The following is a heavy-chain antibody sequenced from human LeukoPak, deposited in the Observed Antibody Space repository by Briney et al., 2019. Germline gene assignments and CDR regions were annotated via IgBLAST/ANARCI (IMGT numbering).Heavy chain of an antibody. Sequence: ASVKVSCKASGYTFTSYGISWVRQAPGQGLEWMGWISAYNGNTNYAQKLQGRVTMTTDTSTSTAYMELSSLRSEDTAVYYCARWGPRFSGSYPAPSRSHNWFDPWGQGTLVTVSS. CDR1: GYTFTSYG. J-gene: IGHJ5*02. D-gene: IGHD1-26*01. V-gene: IGHV1-18*01. CDR2: ISAYNGNT. CDR3: ARWGPRFSGSYPAPSRSHNWFDP.